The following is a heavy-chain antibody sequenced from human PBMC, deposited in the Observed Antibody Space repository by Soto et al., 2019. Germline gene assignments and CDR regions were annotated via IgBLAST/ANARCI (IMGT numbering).Heavy chain of an antibody. CDR3: ARASSSPLLYYYYYMDV. J-gene: IGHJ6*03. Sequence: GSLRLSCAASGFTFSSYSMNWVRQAPGKGLEWVSYISSSSSTIYYADSVKGRFTISRDNAKNSLYLQMNSLRAEDTAVYYCARASSSPLLYYYYYMDVWGKGTTVTAP. D-gene: IGHD6-6*01. CDR1: GFTFSSYS. V-gene: IGHV3-48*01. CDR2: ISSSSSTI.